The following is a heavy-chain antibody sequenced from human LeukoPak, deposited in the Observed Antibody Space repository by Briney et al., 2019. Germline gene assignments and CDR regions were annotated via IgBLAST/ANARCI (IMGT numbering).Heavy chain of an antibody. CDR2: INHSGST. CDR1: GGSFSGYY. D-gene: IGHD6-13*01. J-gene: IGHJ4*02. Sequence: SETLSLTCAVYGGSFSGYYWSWIRQPPGKGLEWIGEINHSGSTNYNPSLKSRVTISVDTSKNQFSLKLSSVTAADTAVYYCARAMDSAAAMHYFDYWGQGTLVTVSS. V-gene: IGHV4-34*01. CDR3: ARAMDSAAAMHYFDY.